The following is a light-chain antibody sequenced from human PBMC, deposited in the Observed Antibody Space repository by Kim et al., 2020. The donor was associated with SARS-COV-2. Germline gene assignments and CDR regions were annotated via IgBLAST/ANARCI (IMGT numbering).Light chain of an antibody. J-gene: IGKJ2*01. CDR3: QQRSDWPYT. CDR2: DAS. V-gene: IGKV3-11*01. CDR1: RSINTY. Sequence: GERATLSCRASRSINTYLAWFQQKPGQAPRLLIYDASYRVTGVPARFSVSGSGTDFTLTISRLEPEDFAVYHCQQRSDWPYTFGQGTKLEIK.